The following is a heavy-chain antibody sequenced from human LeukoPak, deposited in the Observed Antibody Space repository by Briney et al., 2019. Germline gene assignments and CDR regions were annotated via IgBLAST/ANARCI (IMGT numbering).Heavy chain of an antibody. CDR3: ARAGIAAAGDAFHI. CDR2: IYYSGST. CDR1: VGFISIYY. J-gene: IGHJ3*02. D-gene: IGHD6-13*01. V-gene: IGHV4-59*01. Sequence: WETLSLICTVSVGFISIYYWSCLRKPTGKGVEWIGYIYYSGSTISNPSLKSQVTISVDTSKNQFSLKLSSVTAADTAVYYYARAGIAAAGDAFHIGGQEKSVTLSS.